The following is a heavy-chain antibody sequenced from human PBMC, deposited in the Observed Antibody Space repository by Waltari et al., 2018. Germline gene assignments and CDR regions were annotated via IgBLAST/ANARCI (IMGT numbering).Heavy chain of an antibody. CDR3: ARDYCSGGSCYWGRFDY. CDR1: GFTFSSYS. CDR2: ISSSSSYI. D-gene: IGHD2-15*01. Sequence: GESGGGLVKPGGSLRLSCAASGFTFSSYSMNWVRQAPGKGLEWVSSISSSSSYIYYADSVKGRFTISRDNAKNSLYLHLNSLRAEDTAVYYCARDYCSGGSCYWGRFDYWGQGTLVTVSS. V-gene: IGHV3-21*01. J-gene: IGHJ4*02.